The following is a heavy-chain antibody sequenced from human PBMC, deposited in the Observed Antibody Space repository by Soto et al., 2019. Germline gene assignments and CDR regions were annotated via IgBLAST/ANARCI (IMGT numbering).Heavy chain of an antibody. CDR3: ARTDYGDYGGVDY. CDR2: ITSSSSTI. J-gene: IGHJ4*02. V-gene: IGHV3-48*02. Sequence: GSLRLSCAASGFTFSSYSMNWVRQAPGKGLEWVSYITSSSSTIYYADSVKGRFTISRDNGKNSLYLQMNSLRDEDTAVYYCARTDYGDYGGVDYWGQGTLVTVSS. D-gene: IGHD4-17*01. CDR1: GFTFSSYS.